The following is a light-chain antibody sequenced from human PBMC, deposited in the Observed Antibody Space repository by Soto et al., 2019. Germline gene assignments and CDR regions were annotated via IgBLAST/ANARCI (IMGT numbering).Light chain of an antibody. CDR1: SSDVGGYTY. J-gene: IGLJ3*02. CDR3: CSYAGSFTWV. CDR2: DVS. V-gene: IGLV2-11*01. Sequence: QSALTQPRSVSGSPGQSVTISCTGTSSDVGGYTYVSWYQQHPGKAPKLMIYDVSKRPSGVPDRFSGSKSGNTASLTISGLLAEDEADYYCCSYAGSFTWVFGGGTKVTVL.